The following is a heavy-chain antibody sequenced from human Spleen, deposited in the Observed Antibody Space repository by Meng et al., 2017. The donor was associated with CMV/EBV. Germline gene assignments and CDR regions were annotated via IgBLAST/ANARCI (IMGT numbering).Heavy chain of an antibody. CDR2: ISWDGGST. Sequence: GESLKISCAASGFTFDDYTMHWVRQAPGKGLEWVSLISWDGGSTYYADSVKGRFTISRDNAKNSLYLQMNSLRAEDTALYYCVKLFDYWGQGALVTVSS. J-gene: IGHJ4*02. V-gene: IGHV3-43*01. CDR3: VKLFDY. CDR1: GFTFDDYT. D-gene: IGHD3-10*01.